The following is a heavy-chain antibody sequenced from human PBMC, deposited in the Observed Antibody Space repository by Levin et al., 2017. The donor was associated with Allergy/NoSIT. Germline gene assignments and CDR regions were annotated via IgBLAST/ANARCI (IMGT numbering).Heavy chain of an antibody. V-gene: IGHV5-51*01. CDR3: ARGDSSGRYPNDYYGMDV. D-gene: IGHD6-19*01. CDR1: GYSFTSYW. J-gene: IGHJ6*02. Sequence: GESLKISCKGSGYSFTSYWIGWVRQMPGKGLEWMGIIYPGDSDTRYSPSFQGQVTISADKSISTAYLQWSSLKASDTAMYYCARGDSSGRYPNDYYGMDVWGQGTTVTVSS. CDR2: IYPGDSDT.